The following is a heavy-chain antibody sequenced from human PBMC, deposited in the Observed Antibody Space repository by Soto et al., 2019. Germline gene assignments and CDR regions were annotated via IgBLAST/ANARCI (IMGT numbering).Heavy chain of an antibody. CDR2: IWYDGSNK. Sequence: QVQMVESGGGVVQPGRSLRLSCAASGFTFSSYGMHWVRQAPGKGLEWVAVIWYDGSNKYYADSVKGRFTISRDNSKNTLYLQMNSLRAEDTAVYYCARKPLWFGELGSDFDYWGQGTLVTVSS. V-gene: IGHV3-33*01. J-gene: IGHJ4*02. D-gene: IGHD3-10*01. CDR1: GFTFSSYG. CDR3: ARKPLWFGELGSDFDY.